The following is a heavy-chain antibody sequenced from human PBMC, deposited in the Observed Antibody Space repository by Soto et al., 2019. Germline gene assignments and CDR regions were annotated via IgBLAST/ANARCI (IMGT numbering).Heavy chain of an antibody. CDR1: GYTFTSYG. Sequence: QVQLVQSGAEVKKPGASVKVSCKASGYTFTSYGISWVRQAPGQGHEWMGWISDYNGNTNYAQKLQGRVTMTTDTSTSTAYMELRSLRSDDTAVYYCASSLLVGYGLEGESDWGQGTLVTVSS. CDR2: ISDYNGNT. D-gene: IGHD5-18*01. V-gene: IGHV1-18*01. CDR3: ASSLLVGYGLEGESD. J-gene: IGHJ4*02.